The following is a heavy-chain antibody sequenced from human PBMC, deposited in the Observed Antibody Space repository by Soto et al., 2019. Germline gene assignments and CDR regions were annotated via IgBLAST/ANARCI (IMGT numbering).Heavy chain of an antibody. Sequence: QVQLVESGGGVVQPGRSLRLSCAASGFTFSSYGMHWVRQAPGKGLEWVAVISYDGSYKYYADSVKGRFTISRDNSKNTLRRQMSSLRAEDTAVYYCAKDSSSRVSNFDYWGQGTLVTVSS. V-gene: IGHV3-30*18. CDR1: GFTFSSYG. J-gene: IGHJ4*02. D-gene: IGHD2-8*01. CDR2: ISYDGSYK. CDR3: AKDSSSRVSNFDY.